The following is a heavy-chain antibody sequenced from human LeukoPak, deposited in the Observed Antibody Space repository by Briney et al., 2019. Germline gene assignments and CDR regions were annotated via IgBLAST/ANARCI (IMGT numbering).Heavy chain of an antibody. CDR3: ARGGVYCTGGVCYNWFDP. J-gene: IGHJ5*02. CDR2: INHSGST. D-gene: IGHD2-8*02. V-gene: IGHV4-34*01. Sequence: SETLSLTCAVYGGSFSGYYWSWIRQPPGKGLEWFGEINHSGSTNYNPSLKSRVTISVDTSKNQFSLKLSSVTAADTAVYYCARGGVYCTGGVCYNWFDPWGQGTLVTVSS. CDR1: GGSFSGYY.